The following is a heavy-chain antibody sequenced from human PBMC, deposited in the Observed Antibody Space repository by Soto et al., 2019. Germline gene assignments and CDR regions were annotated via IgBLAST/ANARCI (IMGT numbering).Heavy chain of an antibody. J-gene: IGHJ4*02. V-gene: IGHV3-30*18. CDR2: ISYDGSSQ. CDR3: AKQALGPTVFDS. Sequence: QVQLVESGGGVVQPGRPLRLSCAASGFTFSSFGIHWVRQAPGMGLEWVSTISYDGSSQFYANSVKGRFTISRDNFKNTLYLQMNSLRAEDTAVYYCAKQALGPTVFDSWGQGTLVTVSS. CDR1: GFTFSSFG. D-gene: IGHD1-26*01.